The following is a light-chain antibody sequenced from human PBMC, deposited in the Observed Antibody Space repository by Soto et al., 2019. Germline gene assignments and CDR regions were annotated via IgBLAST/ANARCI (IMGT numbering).Light chain of an antibody. J-gene: IGKJ1*01. V-gene: IGKV1-5*03. CDR2: KAS. CDR3: QQYNSYLT. Sequence: DIQMTQSHSTLSASVGYRVTITCRARQSISCGLAWYQQKPGKAPKLLIYKASSLESGVPSRFSGSGSGTEFTITISSLQPDDFATYYCQQYNSYLTFGQGTKVEIK. CDR1: QSISCG.